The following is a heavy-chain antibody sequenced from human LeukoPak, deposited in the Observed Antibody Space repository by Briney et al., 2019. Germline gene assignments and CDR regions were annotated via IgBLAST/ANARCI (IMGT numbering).Heavy chain of an antibody. CDR1: GFTFSSYA. J-gene: IGHJ6*03. CDR2: ISGSGGST. CDR3: AKDARLHCSGGSCYYYYYYMDV. Sequence: PGGSLRLSCAASGFTFSSYAMSWVRQAPGKGLEWVSAISGSGGSTYYADSVKGRFTISRDNSKNTLYLQMNSLRAEDTAVYYCAKDARLHCSGGSCYYYYYYMDVWGKGTTVTVSS. V-gene: IGHV3-23*01. D-gene: IGHD2-15*01.